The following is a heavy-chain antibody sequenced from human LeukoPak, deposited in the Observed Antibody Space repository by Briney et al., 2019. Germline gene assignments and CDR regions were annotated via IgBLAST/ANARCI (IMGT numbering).Heavy chain of an antibody. CDR3: AVHNFDY. V-gene: IGHV3-30*03. Sequence: QSGRSLRLSCAASGFTFSSYGMHWVRQAPGKGLEWVAVISYDGSNKYYADSVKGRFTISRDNSKNTLYLQMNSLRAEDTAVYYCAVHNFDYWGQGTLVTVSS. J-gene: IGHJ4*02. CDR2: ISYDGSNK. CDR1: GFTFSSYG.